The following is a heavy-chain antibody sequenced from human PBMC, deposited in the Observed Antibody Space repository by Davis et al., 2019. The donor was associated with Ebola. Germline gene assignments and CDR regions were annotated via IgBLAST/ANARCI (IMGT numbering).Heavy chain of an antibody. V-gene: IGHV3-74*01. CDR3: ARPYSSSSYAVDY. CDR2: TSSDGTIT. J-gene: IGHJ4*02. Sequence: PGGSLRLSCAASGFTFITYWHWVRQAPGKGLVWVSRTSSDGTITTYADSVKGRFTVSRDNAKNTLYLQMNSLRAEDTALYFCARPYSSSSYAVDYWGQGTLVTVSS. CDR1: GFTFITYW. D-gene: IGHD6-13*01.